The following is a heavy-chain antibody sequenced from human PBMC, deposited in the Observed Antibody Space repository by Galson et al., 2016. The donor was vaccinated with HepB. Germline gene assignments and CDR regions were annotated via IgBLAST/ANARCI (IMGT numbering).Heavy chain of an antibody. CDR3: ARRGPDASSDF. D-gene: IGHD2-15*01. CDR1: GYSFTSLW. J-gene: IGHJ4*02. V-gene: IGHV5-51*01. CDR2: IYPGDSDT. Sequence: QSGAEVKEAGDSLRISCETFGYSFTSLWIAWVRQRPGKGLEWMGTIYPGDSDTKYSPSFQGQVIISADKSANTLYLQWSSLKASDTAIYYCARRGPDASSDFWGQGTQVSVSS.